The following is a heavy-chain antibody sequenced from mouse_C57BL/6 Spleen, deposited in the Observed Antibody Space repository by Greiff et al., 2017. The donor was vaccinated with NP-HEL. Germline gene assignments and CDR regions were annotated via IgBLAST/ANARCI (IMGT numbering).Heavy chain of an antibody. J-gene: IGHJ3*01. Sequence: VKLMESGAELVRPGASVKLSCKASGYTFTDYYINWVKQRPGQGLEWIARIYPGSGNTYYNEKFKGKATLTAEKSSSTAYMQLSSLTSEDSAVYFCARSELDSDAWFAYWGQGTLVTVSA. CDR2: IYPGSGNT. V-gene: IGHV1-76*01. CDR3: ARSELDSDAWFAY. CDR1: GYTFTDYY.